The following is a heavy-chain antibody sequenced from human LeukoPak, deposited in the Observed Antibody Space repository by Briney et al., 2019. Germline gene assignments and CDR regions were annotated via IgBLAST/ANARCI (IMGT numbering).Heavy chain of an antibody. J-gene: IGHJ2*01. CDR1: GFTFSSYG. CDR3: AKELQGWYFDH. Sequence: GGSRRFSCAASGFTFSSYGMHWVRQAPGKGLEWVAVISYHGSNKYYADSVKGRFTISRDNSKNTLYLQMNSLRAEDTAVYYCAKELQGWYFDHWGRGTLVTVSS. CDR2: ISYHGSNK. V-gene: IGHV3-30*18. D-gene: IGHD4-11*01.